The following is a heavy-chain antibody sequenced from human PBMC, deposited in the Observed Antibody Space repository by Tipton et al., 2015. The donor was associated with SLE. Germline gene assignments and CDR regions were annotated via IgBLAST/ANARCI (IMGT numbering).Heavy chain of an antibody. D-gene: IGHD1-14*01. Sequence: TLSLTCAVYGGSFSGYYWSWIRRPPGKGLEWIGEINHSGSTNYNPSLKSRVTISVDTSKNQFSLKLSSVTAADTAVYYCARGPSITYFDYWGQGTLVTVSS. V-gene: IGHV4-34*01. J-gene: IGHJ4*02. CDR1: GGSFSGYY. CDR2: INHSGST. CDR3: ARGPSITYFDY.